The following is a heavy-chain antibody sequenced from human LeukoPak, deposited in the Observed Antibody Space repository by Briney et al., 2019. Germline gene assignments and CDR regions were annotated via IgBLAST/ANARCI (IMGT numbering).Heavy chain of an antibody. J-gene: IGHJ4*02. D-gene: IGHD6-19*01. Sequence: GGSLIPSCAASGFSLSSFSMNWVRQAPGKGLEWVSFIRSSSSYIYYADSVKGRFTISRDNAKNSLYLQMNSLRAEDTAVYYCAKPGIAVAGECFDYWGQGTLVTVSS. CDR1: GFSLSSFS. CDR3: AKPGIAVAGECFDY. CDR2: IRSSSSYI. V-gene: IGHV3-21*01.